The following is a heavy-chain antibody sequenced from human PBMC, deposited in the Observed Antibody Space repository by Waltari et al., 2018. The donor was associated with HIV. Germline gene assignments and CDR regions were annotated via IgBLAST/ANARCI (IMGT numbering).Heavy chain of an antibody. D-gene: IGHD3-22*01. CDR2: IIPIFGSA. V-gene: IGHV1-69*12. CDR1: GGLFRIYA. J-gene: IGHJ4*02. CDR3: AMGHYYDSNGYYSFDF. Sequence: QVQLVQSGAEVKKPGSSVKVPCRASGGLFRIYAITLVRQAPGQGLEWLGGIIPIFGSANYAQKFQGRVKITADESTSTAYMELSSLRSEDTAVYYCAMGHYYDSNGYYSFDFWGQGTLVTVSS.